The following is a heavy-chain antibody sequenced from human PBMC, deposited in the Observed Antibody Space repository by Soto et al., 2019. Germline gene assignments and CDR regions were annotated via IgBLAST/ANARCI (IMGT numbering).Heavy chain of an antibody. V-gene: IGHV3-33*01. CDR3: ASGCSSTSCYSADY. CDR2: IWYDGSNK. J-gene: IGHJ4*02. D-gene: IGHD2-2*01. Sequence: GGSLRLSCAASGFTSSSYGMHWVRQAPGKGLEWVAVIWYDGSNKYYADSVKGRFTISRDNSKNTLYLQMNSLRAEDTAVYYCASGCSSTSCYSADYWGQGTLVTVSS. CDR1: GFTSSSYG.